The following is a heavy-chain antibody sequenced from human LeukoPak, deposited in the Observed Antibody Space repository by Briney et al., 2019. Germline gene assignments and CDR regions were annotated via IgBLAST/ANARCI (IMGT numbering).Heavy chain of an antibody. V-gene: IGHV1-2*02. CDR2: INPNSGET. D-gene: IGHD2-2*01. Sequence: ASVKVSCKASGYTFTGYYMQWVRQAPGQGLEWMGWINPNSGETNYAQKFQGRVTMTRDTSVSTAYMDLSRLTSDDTAVYYCASGVGSVVPSTYYWGQGTLVTVSS. J-gene: IGHJ4*02. CDR1: GYTFTGYY. CDR3: ASGVGSVVPSTYY.